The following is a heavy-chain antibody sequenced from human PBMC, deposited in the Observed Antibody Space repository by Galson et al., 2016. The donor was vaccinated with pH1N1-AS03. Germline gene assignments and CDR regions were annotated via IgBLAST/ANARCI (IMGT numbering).Heavy chain of an antibody. CDR2: ISPIFGRV. CDR1: GGTFGNYA. V-gene: IGHV1-69*13. D-gene: IGHD2/OR15-2a*01. CDR3: ARASDREILYYYYGMDV. J-gene: IGHJ6*02. Sequence: SVKVSCKAFGGTFGNYAISWVRQAPGQGLEWMGGISPIFGRVNYAQKSQGRVTITADVFTKTAYMELTSLRSEDTAVYYCARASDREILYYYYGMDVWGQGTTVTVSS.